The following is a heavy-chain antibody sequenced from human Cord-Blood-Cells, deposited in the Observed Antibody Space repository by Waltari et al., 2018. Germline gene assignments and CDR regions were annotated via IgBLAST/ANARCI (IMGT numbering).Heavy chain of an antibody. CDR1: GYTLPSYN. CDR3: ARLRPSAANWFDP. V-gene: IGHV1-8*03. CDR2: MNPNSGNT. D-gene: IGHD2-2*01. Sequence: QVQLVQSGAEVKKPGASVKVSCKASGYTLPSYNLNRGRQATGQGLEWMGWMNPNSGNTGYAQKFQGRVTITRNTSISTAYMELSSLRSEDTAVYYCARLRPSAANWFDPWGQGTLVTVSS. J-gene: IGHJ5*02.